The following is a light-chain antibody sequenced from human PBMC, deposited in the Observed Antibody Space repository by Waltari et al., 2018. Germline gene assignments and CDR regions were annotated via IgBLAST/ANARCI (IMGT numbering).Light chain of an antibody. J-gene: IGKJ4*01. Sequence: EIVLTQSPATLSLSPGVRATLSCRASQNMSSFFAWYQQKHGQSPRLLIYDAANMATVISDRFSGSGAGTDFTLTISTLEPEDFSVYFCQQRYNWLALTFGGGTTVEIK. CDR1: QNMSSF. V-gene: IGKV3-11*01. CDR2: DAA. CDR3: QQRYNWLALT.